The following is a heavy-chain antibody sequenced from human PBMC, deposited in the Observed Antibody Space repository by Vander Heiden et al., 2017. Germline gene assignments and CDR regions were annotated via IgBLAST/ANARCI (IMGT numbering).Heavy chain of an antibody. V-gene: IGHV3-15*07. Sequence: EVQLVESGGGLVKPGGSLRLSCAVSGFPFTNAWMNWVRQAPRKGLEWVGRIKSKAEGGATDYAAPVKGRFTISRDDSENTVYLQMNSLKSEDTAVYYCTTGGSYSAFDIWGQGTMVTVSS. D-gene: IGHD1-26*01. CDR1: GFPFTNAW. CDR3: TTGGSYSAFDI. J-gene: IGHJ3*02. CDR2: IKSKAEGGAT.